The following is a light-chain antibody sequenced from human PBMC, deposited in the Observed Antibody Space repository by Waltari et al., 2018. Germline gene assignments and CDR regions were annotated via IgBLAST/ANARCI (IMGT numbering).Light chain of an antibody. Sequence: EVVMTQSPATLSVSPGERVTLSCRASQSVGYNLAWFQQQPGQAPRILIYGASTRATDIPDRFSGSGSGTAFTLTISSLQSEDFANYYCQQYNNWQITFGQGTRLDLK. J-gene: IGKJ5*01. CDR3: QQYNNWQIT. V-gene: IGKV3-15*01. CDR2: GAS. CDR1: QSVGYN.